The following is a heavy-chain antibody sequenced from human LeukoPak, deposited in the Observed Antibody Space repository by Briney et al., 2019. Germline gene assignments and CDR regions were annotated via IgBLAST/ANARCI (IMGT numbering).Heavy chain of an antibody. Sequence: GGSLRLSCAASGFTVSSNSINWVRQAPGKGLEWVSIIYAAGNTYYADSVEGRFTISRDNSKSTLYLQMNSLRVEDTAVYYCARDRGGYFDPWGQGTLVTVSS. CDR2: IYAAGNT. CDR3: ARDRGGYFDP. CDR1: GFTVSSNS. J-gene: IGHJ5*02. D-gene: IGHD1-1*01. V-gene: IGHV3-53*01.